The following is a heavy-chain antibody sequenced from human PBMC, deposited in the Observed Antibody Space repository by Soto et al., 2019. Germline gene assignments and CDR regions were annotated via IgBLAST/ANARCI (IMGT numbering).Heavy chain of an antibody. D-gene: IGHD1-26*01. CDR2: FKSKADGGSG. CDR3: TTDSRTTLPEIRFDY. J-gene: IGHJ4*01. CDR1: GFPFNNTR. V-gene: IGHV3-15*07. Sequence: GGSLRLPCAASGFPFNNTRINWDRQVQRKGLEWVGRFKSKADGGSGDYAARVKGRFVVSRDDSKDIVYLQMNSLKIEDTGVYYCTTDSRTTLPEIRFDYWGHGTQVTVSS.